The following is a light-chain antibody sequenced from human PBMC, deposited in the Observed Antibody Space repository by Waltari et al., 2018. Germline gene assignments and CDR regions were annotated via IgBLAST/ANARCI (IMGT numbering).Light chain of an antibody. CDR1: QSICKW. CDR3: QQYNSYSLLT. CDR2: DAS. J-gene: IGKJ4*01. Sequence: DIRMTQSPSTLSASAGDRVIISCRASQSICKWLAWYQQKPGNAPKLLIDDASTIQSGVASRFSGTGSGADFTLTISSLQPDDFATYYCQQYNSYSLLTFGGGTKVEIK. V-gene: IGKV1-5*01.